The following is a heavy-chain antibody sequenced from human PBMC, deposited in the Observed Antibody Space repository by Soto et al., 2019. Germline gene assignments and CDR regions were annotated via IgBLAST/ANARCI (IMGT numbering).Heavy chain of an antibody. CDR2: ISSSSSYI. J-gene: IGHJ4*02. V-gene: IGHV3-21*01. CDR3: ARAPTVVTPGSDY. CDR1: GFTYSSYS. D-gene: IGHD2-15*01. Sequence: GGSLRLSCAASGFTYSSYSMNWVRQAPGKGLEWVSSISSSSSYIYYADSVKGRFTISRDNAKNSLYLQMNSLRAEDTAVYYCARAPTVVTPGSDYWGQGTLVTVSS.